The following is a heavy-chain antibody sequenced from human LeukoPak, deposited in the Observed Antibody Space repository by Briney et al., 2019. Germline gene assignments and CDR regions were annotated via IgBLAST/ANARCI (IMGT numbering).Heavy chain of an antibody. Sequence: GGSLRLSCATSGFSFSSYAMSWVRQAPGKGLEWVSAMSSSDDGRYYAASVRGRFTISRDTSRSTLYLQMNSLRAEDTAVYYCARVGMISYSFDYWGQGTLDTVSS. V-gene: IGHV3-23*01. J-gene: IGHJ4*02. CDR3: ARVGMISYSFDY. CDR1: GFSFSSYA. D-gene: IGHD2-21*01. CDR2: MSSSDDGR.